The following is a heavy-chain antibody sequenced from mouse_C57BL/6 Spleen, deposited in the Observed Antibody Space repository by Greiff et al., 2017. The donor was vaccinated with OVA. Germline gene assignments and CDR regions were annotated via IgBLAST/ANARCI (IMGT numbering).Heavy chain of an antibody. V-gene: IGHV1-50*01. CDR1: GYTFTSYW. CDR2: IDPSDSSP. J-gene: IGHJ2*01. CDR3: ARRGRGYYFDY. Sequence: VQLQQPGAELVKPGASVKLSCKASGYTFTSYWMQWVKQRPGQGLEWIGEIDPSDSSPNYNQKFKGKATLTVDTSSSTAYMQLSSLTSEDSAVYYCARRGRGYYFDYWGQGTTLTVSS.